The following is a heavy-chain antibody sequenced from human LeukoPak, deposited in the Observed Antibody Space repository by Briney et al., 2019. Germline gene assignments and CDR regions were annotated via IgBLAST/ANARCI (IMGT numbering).Heavy chain of an antibody. D-gene: IGHD3-3*01. CDR1: GFTFSSYS. V-gene: IGHV3-21*01. CDR2: ISSSSSYI. CDR3: ARGDPDISFGVVGEAFDI. Sequence: GGALRLSCAASGFTFSSYSMNWVRLAPGTGLEWVSSISSSSSYISYAYSVKGRFTISRDNARNSLYLQMNSLRAEDTAVYHCARGDPDISFGVVGEAFDIWGQGTMVTVSS. J-gene: IGHJ3*02.